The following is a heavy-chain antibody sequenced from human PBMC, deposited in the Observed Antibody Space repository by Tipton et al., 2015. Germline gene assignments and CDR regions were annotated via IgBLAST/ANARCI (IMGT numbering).Heavy chain of an antibody. Sequence: QLVQSGAEVEKPGASVKVSCKASGYTFTRYFMHWVRQAPGQGLEWMGIINPSGGSTSYAQKFQGRVTMTRDTSTSTVYMELSSLRSEDTAVYYCARVRSSSWEGGSNWFDPWGQGTLVTVSS. CDR3: ARVRSSSWEGGSNWFDP. D-gene: IGHD6-13*01. CDR2: INPSGGST. J-gene: IGHJ5*02. V-gene: IGHV1-46*01. CDR1: GYTFTRYF.